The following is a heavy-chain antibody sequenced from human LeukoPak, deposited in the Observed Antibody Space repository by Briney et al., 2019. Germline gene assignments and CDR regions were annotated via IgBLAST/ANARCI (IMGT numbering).Heavy chain of an antibody. CDR3: ARARYSSGWFASDAFDI. D-gene: IGHD6-19*01. CDR2: IYTSGST. J-gene: IGHJ3*02. V-gene: IGHV4-4*07. Sequence: SETLSLTCTVSGGSISSYYWSWIRQPAGKGLEWIGRIYTSGSTNYNPSLKSRVTMSVDTSKNQFSLKLSSVTAADTAVYYCARARYSSGWFASDAFDIWGRGTMVTVSS. CDR1: GGSISSYY.